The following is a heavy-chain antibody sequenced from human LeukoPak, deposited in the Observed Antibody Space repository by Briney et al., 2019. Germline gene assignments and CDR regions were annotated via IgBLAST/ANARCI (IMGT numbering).Heavy chain of an antibody. CDR3: ARGPKSGRYAD. D-gene: IGHD5-12*01. CDR1: GFTVSSNY. Sequence: PGGSLRLSCAASGFTVSSNYMSWVRQAPGKGLEWVSVIYSGGSTYYADSVKGRFTISRDNSKNTLYLQMNSLRAADTAVYYCARGPKSGRYADWSQGPLATVSS. J-gene: IGHJ4*02. CDR2: IYSGGST. V-gene: IGHV3-66*01.